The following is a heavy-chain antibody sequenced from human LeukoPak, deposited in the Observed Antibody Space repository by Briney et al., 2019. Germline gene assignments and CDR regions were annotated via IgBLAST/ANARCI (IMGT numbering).Heavy chain of an antibody. CDR2: ISSSSSYT. D-gene: IGHD3-22*01. Sequence: PGGSLRLSCAASGFTFSDYYMSWIRQAPGKGLEWVSYISSSSSYTNYADSVKGRFTISRDNAKNSLYLQMNSLRAEDTAVYYCARDIGYDSSGYFDYWGQGTLVTVSS. CDR1: GFTFSDYY. J-gene: IGHJ4*02. CDR3: ARDIGYDSSGYFDY. V-gene: IGHV3-11*06.